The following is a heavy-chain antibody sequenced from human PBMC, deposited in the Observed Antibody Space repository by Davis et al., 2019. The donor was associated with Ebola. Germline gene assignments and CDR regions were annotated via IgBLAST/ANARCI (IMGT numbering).Heavy chain of an antibody. CDR2: INSDGSST. J-gene: IGHJ4*02. Sequence: HTGGSLRLSCAASGFTFSSYWMHWVRQAPGKGLVWVSRINSDGSSTSYAESVKGRFTISRDNAKNTLYLQMNSLRAEDTAVYYCVKVIGPSYFDYWGQGTLVTVSS. CDR3: VKVIGPSYFDY. CDR1: GFTFSSYW. V-gene: IGHV3-74*01.